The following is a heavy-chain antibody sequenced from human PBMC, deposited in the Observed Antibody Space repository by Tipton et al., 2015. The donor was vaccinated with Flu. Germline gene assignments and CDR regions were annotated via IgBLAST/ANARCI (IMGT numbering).Heavy chain of an antibody. CDR3: ARDPRIAAAGMFGMDV. Sequence: SGFTFSSYGMHWVRQAPGKGLEWVAVIWYDGSNKYYADSVKGRFTISRDNSKNTLYLQMNSLRAEDTAVYYCARDPRIAAAGMFGMDVWGQGTTVTVSS. J-gene: IGHJ6*02. V-gene: IGHV3-33*01. CDR2: IWYDGSNK. D-gene: IGHD6-13*01. CDR1: GFTFSSYG.